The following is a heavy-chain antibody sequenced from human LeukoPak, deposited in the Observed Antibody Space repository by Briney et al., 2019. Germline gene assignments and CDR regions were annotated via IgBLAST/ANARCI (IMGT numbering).Heavy chain of an antibody. D-gene: IGHD3-16*01. CDR1: GFTFSSYS. J-gene: IGHJ4*02. CDR2: ISSSSSTI. V-gene: IGHV3-48*01. CDR3: ARSFDYVWGRD. Sequence: GGSLRLSCAASGFTFSSYSMNWVRQAPGKGLEWVSYISSSSSTIYYADSVKGRFTISRDNAKNSLYLQMNSLRAEDTAVYYCARSFDYVWGRDWGQGTLVTVSS.